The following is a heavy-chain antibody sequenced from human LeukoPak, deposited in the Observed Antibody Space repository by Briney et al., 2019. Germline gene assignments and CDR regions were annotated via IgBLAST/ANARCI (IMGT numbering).Heavy chain of an antibody. Sequence: ASVKVSCKASGYNFTGYYMHWVRQAPGQGLEWMGWINPDNGGTNYAQKFQGRVTMTRDMSISTAYMELSRLRSDDTAVYYCARDPSSSGYDYLYYFDYWGQGTRVTVSS. D-gene: IGHD5-12*01. CDR1: GYNFTGYY. J-gene: IGHJ4*02. CDR3: ARDPSSSGYDYLYYFDY. CDR2: INPDNGGT. V-gene: IGHV1-2*02.